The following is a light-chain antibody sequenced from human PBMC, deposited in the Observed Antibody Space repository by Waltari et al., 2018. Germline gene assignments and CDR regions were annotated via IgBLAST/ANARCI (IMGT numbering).Light chain of an antibody. Sequence: EIVMTQSPATLSVSPGERATLSCRASQSVRNNLVWYQQKPGQAPRLLIYGASTRVTGIPASVSGSGSGTEFTLTISSLQSEDFAVYYCQQYNSWPPWTFGQGTKVEIK. J-gene: IGKJ1*01. CDR1: QSVRNN. CDR3: QQYNSWPPWT. V-gene: IGKV3-15*01. CDR2: GAS.